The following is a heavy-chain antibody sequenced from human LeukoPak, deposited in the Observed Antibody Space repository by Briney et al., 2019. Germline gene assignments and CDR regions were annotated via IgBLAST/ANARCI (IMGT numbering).Heavy chain of an antibody. V-gene: IGHV3-7*01. D-gene: IGHD6-13*01. CDR2: IKQDGSDK. Sequence: GGSLRLSCAASGFSFTNSWMTWVRQAPGKGLEGLANIKQDGSDKYYVESVKGRFTVSRDNAKNSLFLQMNNLRVDDMAVYYCGRGGYTSSWYWVDWGQGTQVTVSS. CDR1: GFSFTNSW. J-gene: IGHJ4*02. CDR3: GRGGYTSSWYWVD.